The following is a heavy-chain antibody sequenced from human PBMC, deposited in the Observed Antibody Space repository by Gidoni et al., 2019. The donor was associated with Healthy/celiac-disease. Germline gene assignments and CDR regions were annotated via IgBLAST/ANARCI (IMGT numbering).Heavy chain of an antibody. CDR1: GSTFSSDA. CDR2: ISGCGGSP. V-gene: IGHV3-23*01. CDR3: AKDGGATRGYCSSTSCYPLNYYGMDV. D-gene: IGHD2-2*01. J-gene: IGHJ6*02. Sequence: EVQLLESGGGLVQPGGSLRRSGAASGSTFSSDAMGRGSQAPGKGLEWVCAISGCGGSPYHAGSVQGRSTISRAHSKNTLYLQMNRLRAEATAVYYCAKDGGATRGYCSSTSCYPLNYYGMDVWGPGTTVTVSS.